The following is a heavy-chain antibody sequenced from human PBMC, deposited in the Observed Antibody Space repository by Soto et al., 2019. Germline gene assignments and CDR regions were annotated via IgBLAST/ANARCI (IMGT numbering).Heavy chain of an antibody. Sequence: QLQLQESGPGLVKPSETLSLTCTVSGGSISSSSYYWGWIRQPPGKGLEWIGSIYYSGSTYYNPSLISRVTISVDTAKNQFSLKLSSMTAADTVVYFCARRPPSSGYVRRYYCDYLCQGTLVTVSS. D-gene: IGHD5-12*01. CDR2: IYYSGST. CDR3: ARRPPSSGYVRRYYCDY. J-gene: IGHJ4*02. V-gene: IGHV4-39*01. CDR1: GGSISSSSYY.